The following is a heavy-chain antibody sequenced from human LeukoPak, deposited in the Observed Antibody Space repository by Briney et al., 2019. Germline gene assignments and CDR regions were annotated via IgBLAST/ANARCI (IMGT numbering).Heavy chain of an antibody. Sequence: SETLSLTCTVSGYSISSGYYWGWIRQPPGKGLEWIGSIYHSGSTYYNPSLKSRVTISVDTSKNQFPLKLSSVTAADTAVYYCARGSSKWGGVAPHRYFDYWGQGTLVTVSS. J-gene: IGHJ4*02. V-gene: IGHV4-38-2*02. D-gene: IGHD3-3*01. CDR3: ARGSSKWGGVAPHRYFDY. CDR1: GYSISSGYY. CDR2: IYHSGST.